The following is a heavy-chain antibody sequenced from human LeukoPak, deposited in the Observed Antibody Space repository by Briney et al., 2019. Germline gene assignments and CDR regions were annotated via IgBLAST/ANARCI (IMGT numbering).Heavy chain of an antibody. CDR2: ISSSSSTI. V-gene: IGHV3-48*01. D-gene: IGHD2-2*01. CDR3: ARDGPAAIRAFDI. CDR1: GSTFSSYS. J-gene: IGHJ3*02. Sequence: PGGSLRLSCAASGSTFSSYSMNWVRQAPGKGLEWVSYISSSSSTIYYADSVKGRFTISRDNAKNSLYLQMNSLRAEDTAVYYCARDGPAAIRAFDIWGQGTMVTVSS.